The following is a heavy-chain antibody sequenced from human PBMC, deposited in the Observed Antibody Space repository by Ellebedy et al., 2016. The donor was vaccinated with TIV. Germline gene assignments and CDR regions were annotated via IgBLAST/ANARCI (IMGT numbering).Heavy chain of an antibody. V-gene: IGHV1-46*02. CDR1: GYTFNIYY. Sequence: AASVKVSCKTSGYTFNIYYIHWVRRAPGQGPEWMGMIYPGGGSTSNAQKFQGRLTMTRDTSTSTVYMELSSLRADDTAVYYCARDTHLSVVPSYGVDYWGQGTLVTVSS. J-gene: IGHJ4*02. CDR3: ARDTHLSVVPSYGVDY. D-gene: IGHD5-18*01. CDR2: IYPGGGST.